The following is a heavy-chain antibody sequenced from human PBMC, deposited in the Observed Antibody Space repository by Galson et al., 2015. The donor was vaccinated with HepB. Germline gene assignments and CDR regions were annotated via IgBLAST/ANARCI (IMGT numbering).Heavy chain of an antibody. CDR3: GRDRLSHSAGSGSRLSGFGMDV. J-gene: IGHJ6*02. V-gene: IGHV3-30*04. CDR2: ISYDGSNK. D-gene: IGHD3-10*01. CDR1: GFSFRSYP. Sequence: SLRLSCAASGFSFRSYPMHWVRQAPGKGLEWVGVISYDGSNKYYADSVRDRFIISRDDSRNTLYVQMKNLRIADTAVYYCGRDRLSHSAGSGSRLSGFGMDVWGPGTTVIVSS.